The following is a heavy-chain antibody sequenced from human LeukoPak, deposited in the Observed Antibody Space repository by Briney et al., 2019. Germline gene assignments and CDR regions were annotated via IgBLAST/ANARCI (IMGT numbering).Heavy chain of an antibody. D-gene: IGHD2-15*01. CDR2: IYYRGST. J-gene: IGHJ4*02. Sequence: PSETLSLTCTVSGGSISSDYWSWIRQPPGKGLEWIGYIYYRGSTNYNPSLKSRVTISVDTSKNQFSLKLSSVTASDTAVYYCARLSGYRSGHYYSDYWGQGTLVNVSS. CDR3: ARLSGYRSGHYYSDY. V-gene: IGHV4-59*01. CDR1: GGSISSDY.